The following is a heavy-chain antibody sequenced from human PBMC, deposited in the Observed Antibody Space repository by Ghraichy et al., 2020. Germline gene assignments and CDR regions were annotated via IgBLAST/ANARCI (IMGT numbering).Heavy chain of an antibody. J-gene: IGHJ4*02. CDR3: ARSAYYYGSGDYYKKFYFDH. D-gene: IGHD3-10*01. CDR2: ISSSGSTI. Sequence: LSLTCAASGFTFTDYYMSWIRQAPGKGLEWVSYISSSGSTIDYADSVKGRFTFSRDNAKSSLYLQMNSLRAEDTAVYYCARSAYYYGSGDYYKKFYFDHWGQGTLVTVSS. V-gene: IGHV3-11*01. CDR1: GFTFTDYY.